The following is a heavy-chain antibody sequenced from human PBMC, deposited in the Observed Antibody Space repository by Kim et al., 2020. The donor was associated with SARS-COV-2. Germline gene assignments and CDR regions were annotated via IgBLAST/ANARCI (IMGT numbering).Heavy chain of an antibody. D-gene: IGHD2-15*01. Sequence: ASVKVSCKASGYTFTSYAMHWVRQAPGQRLEWMGWINAGNGNTKYSQKFQGRVTITRDTSASTAYMELSSLRSEDTAVYYCARDVYCSGGSCYPGAFWGQGTLVTVSS. CDR1: GYTFTSYA. V-gene: IGHV1-3*01. CDR2: INAGNGNT. J-gene: IGHJ4*02. CDR3: ARDVYCSGGSCYPGAF.